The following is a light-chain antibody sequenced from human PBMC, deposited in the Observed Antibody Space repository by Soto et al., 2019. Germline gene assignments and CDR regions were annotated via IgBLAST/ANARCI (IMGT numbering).Light chain of an antibody. Sequence: EIVLTQSPGTLSLFPGERATLSCRASQSLITRYLAWYQQKPGQAPRLLIYGASSSATGIPDRFSGSGSGTDITLTISRLEPEDFAVYFCQQYGTSPTFGQGKRLESK. J-gene: IGKJ5*01. CDR3: QQYGTSPT. CDR1: QSLITRY. CDR2: GAS. V-gene: IGKV3-20*01.